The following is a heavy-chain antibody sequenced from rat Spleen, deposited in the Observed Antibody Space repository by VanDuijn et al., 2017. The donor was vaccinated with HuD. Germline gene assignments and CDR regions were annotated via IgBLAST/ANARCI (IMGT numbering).Heavy chain of an antibody. J-gene: IGHJ3*01. V-gene: IGHV5S10*01. CDR3: ATAGTRVSRFAY. Sequence: EVQLVESGGKLVQPGNSLKLSCAASGFTFSDYAMAWVRQSPKKGLEWVATILYDGSSTYYRDSVKGRFTISRENAISTLYLQMDSLRSEDTATYHCATAGTRVSRFAYWGQGTLVTVSS. CDR1: GFTFSDYA. CDR2: ILYDGSST. D-gene: IGHD1-4*01.